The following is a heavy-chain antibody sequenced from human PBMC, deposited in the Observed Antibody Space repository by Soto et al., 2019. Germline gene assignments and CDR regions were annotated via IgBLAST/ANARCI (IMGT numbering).Heavy chain of an antibody. CDR1: GYTFTSYH. D-gene: IGHD6-13*01. CDR2: INPSGGSA. J-gene: IGHJ4*02. V-gene: IGHV1-46*01. CDR3: ARDVSAAAGLFDY. Sequence: GASVKVSCKASGYTFTSYHMHWVRQAPGQGLEWMGIINPSGGSASYAQKFQGTVTMTRDTSTSTVYMELSSLRSEDTAVYYCARDVSAAAGLFDYWGQGTLVTVSS.